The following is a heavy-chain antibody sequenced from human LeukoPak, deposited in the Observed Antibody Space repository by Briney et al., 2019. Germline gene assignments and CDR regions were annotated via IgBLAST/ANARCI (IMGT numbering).Heavy chain of an antibody. J-gene: IGHJ4*02. CDR3: ARVSPYYDSSGYYLDY. CDR1: GFTFSSYG. Sequence: GGPLRFSCAASGFTFSSYGLTWFRQAPGKGLEGVSYISRSSSTIYYADSVKGRFTISRDNAKNSLYLQMNSLRAEDTAVYYCARVSPYYDSSGYYLDYWGQGTLVTVSS. D-gene: IGHD3-22*01. CDR2: ISRSSSTI. V-gene: IGHV3-48*01.